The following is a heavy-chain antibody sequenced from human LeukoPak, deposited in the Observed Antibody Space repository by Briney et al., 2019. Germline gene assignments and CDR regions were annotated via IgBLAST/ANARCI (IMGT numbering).Heavy chain of an antibody. V-gene: IGHV1-24*01. D-gene: IGHD3-10*01. J-gene: IGHJ4*02. CDR3: ATSGERRLLWFGELLLY. CDR2: VDPEDGET. Sequence: ASVKVSCKVSGYTLTELSKHWVRQAPGKGLEWMGGVDPEDGETIYAQKFQGRVTMTEDTSTDTAYMELSSLRSEDTAVYYCATSGERRLLWFGELLLYWGQGTLVTVSS. CDR1: GYTLTELS.